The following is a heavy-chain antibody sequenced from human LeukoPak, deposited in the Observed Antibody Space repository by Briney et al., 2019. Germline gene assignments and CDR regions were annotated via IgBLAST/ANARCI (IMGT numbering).Heavy chain of an antibody. V-gene: IGHV1-2*02. J-gene: IGHJ4*02. CDR3: ARAGGNYGRGGDY. Sequence: ASVKVSCKASGYTFTGYYMHWVRQAPGQGLEWMGWINPNSGGTNYAQKFQGRVTMTTDRSTSTAYMDLRSLTSDDTAVFYCARAGGNYGRGGDYWGQGTLVTVSP. CDR1: GYTFTGYY. D-gene: IGHD1-26*01. CDR2: INPNSGGT.